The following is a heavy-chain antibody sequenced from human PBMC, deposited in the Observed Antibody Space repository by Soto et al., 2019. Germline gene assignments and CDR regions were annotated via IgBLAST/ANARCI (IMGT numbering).Heavy chain of an antibody. D-gene: IGHD1-1*01. V-gene: IGHV4-34*01. CDR3: ARVERGTATTVVDAFDI. CDR1: GGSVNSGNYY. J-gene: IGHJ3*02. Sequence: QVQLQQWGAGLLKPSETLSLTCAVYGGSVNSGNYYWSWIRQPPGKGLEWIGEMSHSGGTHFNPYLKSRVTISVVTSKNQFSLKMSSVTAADTALYYCARVERGTATTVVDAFDIWGPGTLVTVSS. CDR2: MSHSGGT.